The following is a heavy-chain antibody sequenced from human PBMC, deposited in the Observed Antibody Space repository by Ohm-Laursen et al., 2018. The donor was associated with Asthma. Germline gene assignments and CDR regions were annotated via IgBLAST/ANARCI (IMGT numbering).Heavy chain of an antibody. CDR1: GFTFSSYG. D-gene: IGHD3-3*02. CDR3: AKVSTEYYFYGMDV. CDR2: ISYDGSNK. J-gene: IGHJ6*02. Sequence: SLRLSCAASGFTFSSYGMHWVCQAPGKGLEWVAFISYDGSNKYYADSVKGRFTISRDNSKNTLYLQMNSLRAEDTAVYYCAKVSTEYYFYGMDVWGQGTTVTVSS. V-gene: IGHV3-30*18.